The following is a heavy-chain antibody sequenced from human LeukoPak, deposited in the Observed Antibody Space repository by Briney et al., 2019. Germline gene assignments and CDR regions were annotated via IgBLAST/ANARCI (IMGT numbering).Heavy chain of an antibody. Sequence: GGSLRLSCVASGFTFGSYTLSWVRQGPGKGLEWVSSISSSSSHIYYADSVKGRFTISRDNARNSVYLQTNSLRAEDTAVYYCARAYDHFWSAYYRDYGMDVWGQGTAVTVS. CDR3: ARAYDHFWSAYYRDYGMDV. J-gene: IGHJ6*02. CDR1: GFTFGSYT. V-gene: IGHV3-21*01. CDR2: ISSSSSHI. D-gene: IGHD3-3*01.